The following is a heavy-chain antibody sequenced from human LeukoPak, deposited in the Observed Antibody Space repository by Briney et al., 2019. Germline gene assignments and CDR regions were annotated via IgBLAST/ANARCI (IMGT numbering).Heavy chain of an antibody. J-gene: IGHJ6*02. V-gene: IGHV1-69*04. CDR3: ASGTMVRGVIKPYYYYGMDV. Sequence: SVKVSCKASGGTFSSYAISWVRQAPGQGLEWMGRIIPILGIANYAQKFQGRVTITADKPTSTAYMELSSLRSEDTAVYYCASGTMVRGVIKPYYYYGMDVWGQGTTVTVSS. D-gene: IGHD3-10*01. CDR1: GGTFSSYA. CDR2: IIPILGIA.